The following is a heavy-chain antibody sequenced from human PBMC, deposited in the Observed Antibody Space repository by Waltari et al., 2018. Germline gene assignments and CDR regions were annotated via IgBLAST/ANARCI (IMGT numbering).Heavy chain of an antibody. CDR1: GGTFSSYA. CDR3: ARAVSKDYYYGMDV. V-gene: IGHV1-69*04. D-gene: IGHD4-4*01. CDR2: ISPILGIA. Sequence: QVQLVQSGAEVKKPGSSVKVSCKASGGTFSSYAISWVRQAPGQGLEWMGRISPILGIANYAQKFQGRVTITADKSTSTAYMELSSLRSEDTAVYYCARAVSKDYYYGMDVWGQGTTVTVSS. J-gene: IGHJ6*02.